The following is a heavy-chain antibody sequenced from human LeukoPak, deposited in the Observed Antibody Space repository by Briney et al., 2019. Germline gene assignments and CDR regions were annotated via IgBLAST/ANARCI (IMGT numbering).Heavy chain of an antibody. CDR2: IYSGGST. J-gene: IGHJ4*02. D-gene: IGHD1-26*01. Sequence: PGGSLRLSCAASGFTVSSNYMGWVRQAPGKGLEWVSVIYSGGSTYYAESVKGRFTISRDNSKNTLFLQMNSLRAEDTAVYYCASQPSGSYYDAYDYWGQGTLVTVSS. CDR1: GFTVSSNY. V-gene: IGHV3-66*04. CDR3: ASQPSGSYYDAYDY.